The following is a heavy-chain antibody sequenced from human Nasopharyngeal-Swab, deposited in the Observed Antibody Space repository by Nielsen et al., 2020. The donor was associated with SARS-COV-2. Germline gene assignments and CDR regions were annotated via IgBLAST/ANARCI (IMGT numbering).Heavy chain of an antibody. Sequence: GESLKISCAASGLTFSSYGMHWVRQAPGKGLEWVAVISYDGSNKYYADSVKGRFTISRDNSKNTLYLQMNSLRAEDTAVYYCAKGSGSYYSAFDIWGQGTMVTVSS. CDR1: GLTFSSYG. D-gene: IGHD3-10*01. CDR2: ISYDGSNK. CDR3: AKGSGSYYSAFDI. J-gene: IGHJ3*02. V-gene: IGHV3-30*18.